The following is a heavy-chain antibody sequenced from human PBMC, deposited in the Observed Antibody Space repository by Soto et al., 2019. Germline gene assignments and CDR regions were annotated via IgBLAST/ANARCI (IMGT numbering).Heavy chain of an antibody. V-gene: IGHV1-18*01. CDR3: AREDYRNFFGLDP. J-gene: IGHJ5*02. D-gene: IGHD3-16*02. CDR2: ISGYNGNT. CDR1: GYNFTTYD. Sequence: ASVKVSCKASGYNFTTYDITWVRQAPGQGLEWMGWISGYNGNTKYAQNFQSRVTLSRETSTTTAHMELRNLRSDDTAVYFCAREDYRNFFGLDPWGQGSPVTVSS.